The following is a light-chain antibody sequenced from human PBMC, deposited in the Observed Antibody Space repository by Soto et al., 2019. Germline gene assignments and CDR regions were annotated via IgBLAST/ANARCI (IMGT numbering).Light chain of an antibody. CDR1: QSVSKY. CDR3: QQRHNWPRT. J-gene: IGKJ1*01. V-gene: IGKV3-11*01. CDR2: NAS. Sequence: EIVLTQSPATLSLSPGERATLSCRASQSVSKYLAWYQQKPGQAPRLXIYNASNRATGIPVRFSGSGSGTDLTLTISTLEPEDCEVYDCQQRHNWPRTFGQGTKVDIK.